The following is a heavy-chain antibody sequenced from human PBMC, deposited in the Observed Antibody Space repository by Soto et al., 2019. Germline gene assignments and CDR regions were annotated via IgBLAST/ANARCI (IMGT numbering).Heavy chain of an antibody. CDR2: IIPIFGTA. J-gene: IGHJ6*02. V-gene: IGHV1-69*12. CDR3: ARHVPAAGYYYGMDV. D-gene: IGHD2-2*01. CDR1: GGTFSSYA. Sequence: QVQLVQSGAEVKKPGSSVTVSCNASGGTFSSYAISWVRQAPGQGLEWMGGIIPIFGTANYAQKFQGRVTITADESTSTAYMELSSLRSEDTAVYYCARHVPAAGYYYGMDVWGQGTTVTVSS.